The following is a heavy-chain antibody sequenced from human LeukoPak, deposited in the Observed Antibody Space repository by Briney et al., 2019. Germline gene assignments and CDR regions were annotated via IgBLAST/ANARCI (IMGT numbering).Heavy chain of an antibody. D-gene: IGHD3-22*01. J-gene: IGHJ4*02. V-gene: IGHV3-74*01. CDR2: IKPDGSDT. CDR3: ARERREALYDSSGYESDY. Sequence: GGSLRLSCGASGFTFTTHWIHWVRQAPGKGLVWVSRIKPDGSDTNYADSVKGRFTISRDNAKNSLYLQMNSLRAEDTAVYYCARERREALYDSSGYESDYWGQGTLVTVSS. CDR1: GFTFTTHW.